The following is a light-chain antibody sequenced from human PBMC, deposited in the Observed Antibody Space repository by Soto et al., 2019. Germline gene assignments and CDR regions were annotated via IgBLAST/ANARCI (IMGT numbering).Light chain of an antibody. CDR1: QSVSSY. V-gene: IGKV3-11*01. CDR3: MQATQSSWT. J-gene: IGKJ1*01. Sequence: EIVLTQSPATLSLSPGERATLSCWASQSVSSYLAWYQQKPGQAPRLLIYDASNRATGTPDRFSGSGSGTDLTLTISRVEAEDVGVYYCMQATQSSWTCGQGTKVDIK. CDR2: DAS.